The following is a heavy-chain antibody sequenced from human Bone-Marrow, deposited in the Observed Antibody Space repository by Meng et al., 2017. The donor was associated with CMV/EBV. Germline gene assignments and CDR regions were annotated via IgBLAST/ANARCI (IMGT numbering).Heavy chain of an antibody. J-gene: IGHJ4*02. CDR1: GLSLSTSGVG. CDR3: AHRRKTVGYFDY. CDR2: IYWNDDK. V-gene: IGHV2-5*01. D-gene: IGHD4-23*01. Sequence: QITLKESGPTLVKPTHTLTLTFTCSGLSLSTSGVGVGWIRQPPGKALEWLALIYWNDDKRYSPSLKSRLTITKVTSKNQVVLTMTNMDPVDTATYYCAHRRKTVGYFDYWGQGTLVTVSS.